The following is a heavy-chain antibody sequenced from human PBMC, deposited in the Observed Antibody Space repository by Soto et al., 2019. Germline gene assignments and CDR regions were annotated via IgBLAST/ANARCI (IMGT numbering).Heavy chain of an antibody. Sequence: SETLSLTCAVYGGSFSVCYWSWIRQPPGKGLEWIGEINHSGSTNYNPSLKSRVTISVDTSKNQFSLKLSSVTAADTAVYYCARGRGEYSGYDVKFDYWGQGTLVTVSS. CDR1: GGSFSVCY. V-gene: IGHV4-34*01. CDR2: INHSGST. J-gene: IGHJ4*02. CDR3: ARGRGEYSGYDVKFDY. D-gene: IGHD5-12*01.